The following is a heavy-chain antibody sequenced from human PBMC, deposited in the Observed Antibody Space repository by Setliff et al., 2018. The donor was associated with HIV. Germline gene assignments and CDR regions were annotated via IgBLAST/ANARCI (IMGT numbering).Heavy chain of an antibody. CDR1: GDIPRHYG. Sequence: AASVKVSCKASGDIPRHYGFNWVRQAPGQGLEWVGSVIPVFGEPHYEQRFQGRVTMTTDTSTSTVYMELRSLISDDTAVYYCAREGLWFGDRGYSFDFWGQGTLVTVSS. V-gene: IGHV1-18*01. CDR3: AREGLWFGDRGYSFDF. D-gene: IGHD3-10*01. J-gene: IGHJ4*02. CDR2: VIPVFGEP.